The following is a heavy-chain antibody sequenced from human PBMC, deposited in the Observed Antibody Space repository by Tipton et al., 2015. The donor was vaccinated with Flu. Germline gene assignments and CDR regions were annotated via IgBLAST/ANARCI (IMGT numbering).Heavy chain of an antibody. CDR3: AIKYYDILTGYFPKIDY. CDR2: INHSGST. J-gene: IGHJ4*02. V-gene: IGHV4-34*01. Sequence: TLSLTCAVYGGSFSGFYCSWIRQPPGKGLEWIGEINHSGSTNYNPSLKSRVIISADTSKNQFSLKLSSVTAADTAVYYCAIKYYDILTGYFPKIDYWGQGTLVTVSS. CDR1: GGSFSGFY. D-gene: IGHD3-9*01.